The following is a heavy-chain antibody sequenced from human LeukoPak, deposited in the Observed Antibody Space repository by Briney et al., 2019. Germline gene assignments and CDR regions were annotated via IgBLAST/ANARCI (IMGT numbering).Heavy chain of an antibody. V-gene: IGHV3-21*01. CDR2: ISSSSSYT. CDR3: ARGKGGGDY. CDR1: GFTFSSYS. J-gene: IGHJ4*02. D-gene: IGHD3-16*01. Sequence: GGSLRLSCAASGFTFSSYSMNWVRQAPGKGLEWVSSISSSSSYTYYADSVKGRFTISRDNAKNSLYLQMNSLRAEDTAVCYCARGKGGGDYWGQGTLVTVSS.